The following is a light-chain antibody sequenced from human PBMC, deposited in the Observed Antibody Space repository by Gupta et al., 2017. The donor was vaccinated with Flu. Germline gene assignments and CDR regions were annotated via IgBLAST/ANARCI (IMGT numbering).Light chain of an antibody. Sequence: QSSPTHPASVSGSPRQSITISCTGTSSDVGGYNDVSWYQQHPGKAPKLMSYEVSNRPSGVSNRFSGTKSGNTASLTISGLQAEDEADYYCSSYTSSSTLVFGTGTKVTVL. J-gene: IGLJ1*01. V-gene: IGLV2-14*01. CDR1: SSDVGGYND. CDR2: EVS. CDR3: SSYTSSSTLV.